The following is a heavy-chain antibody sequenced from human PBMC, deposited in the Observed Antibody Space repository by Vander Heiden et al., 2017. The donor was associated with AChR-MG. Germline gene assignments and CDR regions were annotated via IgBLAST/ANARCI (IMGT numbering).Heavy chain of an antibody. CDR1: GFPFSSYG. CDR2: ISGSGATT. D-gene: IGHD7-27*01. V-gene: IGHV3-23*01. J-gene: IGHJ3*02. Sequence: EVQLLESGGDLIQPGESLRLSCVASGFPFSSYGMTWRRQAPGKGLEWVSSISGSGATTYYADSVKGRFTISRDNSKNTLYLQMNSLRVEDTAVYFCAKRPLGAAFDIWGQGTMVTVSS. CDR3: AKRPLGAAFDI.